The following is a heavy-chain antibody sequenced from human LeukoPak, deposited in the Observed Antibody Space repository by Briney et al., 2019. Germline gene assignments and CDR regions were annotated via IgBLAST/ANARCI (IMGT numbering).Heavy chain of an antibody. V-gene: IGHV3-23*01. J-gene: IGHJ1*01. Sequence: GGSLRLSCAASGFTFTRSAMGWVRQAPGKGLEWVSCITNSGGGTYYADSVKGRFTISRDNAKNPLYLQMNSLRAEDTAVYYCARDVGGYYEKYFQHWGQGTLVTVSS. D-gene: IGHD3-22*01. CDR3: ARDVGGYYEKYFQH. CDR1: GFTFTRSA. CDR2: ITNSGGGT.